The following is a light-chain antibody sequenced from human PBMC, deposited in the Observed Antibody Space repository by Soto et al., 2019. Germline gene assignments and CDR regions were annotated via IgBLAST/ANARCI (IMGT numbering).Light chain of an antibody. V-gene: IGKV1-5*03. CDR1: QSTSSW. CDR3: QRYDSSWS. Sequence: DIQMTQSPSTLSASVGDRVTITCRASQSTSSWLAWYQQKPGKAPKLLIYKASSLQSGVPSRFSGSGSGTEFTLTISSLQPDDFATYYCQRYDSSWSFGQGTKVEIK. CDR2: KAS. J-gene: IGKJ1*01.